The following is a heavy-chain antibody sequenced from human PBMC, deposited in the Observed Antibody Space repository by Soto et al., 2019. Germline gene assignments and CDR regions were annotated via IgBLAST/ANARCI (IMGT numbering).Heavy chain of an antibody. D-gene: IGHD2-2*01. V-gene: IGHV3-15*01. CDR1: GFTFSNAW. CDR3: TTLSYLYYDGMDV. CDR2: IKSKVDGGTA. Sequence: PGGSLRLSCEASGFTFSNAWMNWVRQDPGKGLEWLGRIKSKVDGGTADYGAATKGRFSISRDDLKNMLYLQMNSLKPDDTAVYYCTTLSYLYYDGMDVWGQGTTVTVSS. J-gene: IGHJ6*02.